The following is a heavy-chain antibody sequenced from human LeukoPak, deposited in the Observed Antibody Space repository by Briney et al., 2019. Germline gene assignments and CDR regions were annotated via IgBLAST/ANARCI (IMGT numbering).Heavy chain of an antibody. CDR2: ISGSGGST. Sequence: GRSLRLSCAASGFTFSSYAMSWVRQAPGKGLEWVSAISGSGGSTYYADSVRGRFTISRDNSKNTLYLQMNSLRAEDAAVYFCAKAPVTSCRGAYCYPFDSWGQGTLVTVSS. J-gene: IGHJ4*02. CDR3: AKAPVTSCRGAYCYPFDS. V-gene: IGHV3-23*01. D-gene: IGHD2-21*01. CDR1: GFTFSSYA.